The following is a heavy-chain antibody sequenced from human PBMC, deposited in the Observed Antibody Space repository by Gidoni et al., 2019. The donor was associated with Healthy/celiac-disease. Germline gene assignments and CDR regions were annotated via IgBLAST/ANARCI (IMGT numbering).Heavy chain of an antibody. CDR3: ATLRESPVAVRFLEWFNGMDV. D-gene: IGHD3-3*01. CDR2: IIPIFGTA. CDR1: GGTFSSYA. J-gene: IGHJ6*02. Sequence: QVQLVQSGAEVKKPGPSVKVSCKASGGTFSSYAISWLRQAPGQGLEWMGGIIPIFGTANYAQKFQGRVTITADESTSTAYMELSSLRSEDTAVYYCATLRESPVAVRFLEWFNGMDVWGQGTTVTVSS. V-gene: IGHV1-69*01.